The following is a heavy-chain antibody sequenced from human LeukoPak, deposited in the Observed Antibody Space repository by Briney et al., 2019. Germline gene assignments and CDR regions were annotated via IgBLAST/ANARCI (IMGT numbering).Heavy chain of an antibody. Sequence: GESLKISCKGSGYSFTSYWIGWVRHIPGKGLEWMGIIYPGDSDTRYSPSFQGQVTISADKSISTAYLQWSSLKASDTAMYYCARQRSAGSYYYYYGMDVWGQGTTVTVSS. CDR2: IYPGDSDT. CDR1: GYSFTSYW. J-gene: IGHJ6*02. D-gene: IGHD3-10*01. CDR3: ARQRSAGSYYYYYGMDV. V-gene: IGHV5-51*01.